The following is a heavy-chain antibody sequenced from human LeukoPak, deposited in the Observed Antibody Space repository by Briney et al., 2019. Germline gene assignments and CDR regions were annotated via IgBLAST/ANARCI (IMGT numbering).Heavy chain of an antibody. D-gene: IGHD2-2*02. CDR3: ARCSRSSTSCYSTFDI. V-gene: IGHV3-20*04. Sequence: PGGSLRLSCAASGFSLDDYGMSWARQAPGKGLEWVSAINWNGGATGYADSVKGRFTISRDNAKNSLYLQMNSLRAEDTALYYCARCSRSSTSCYSTFDIWGQGTKVTVSS. CDR2: INWNGGAT. J-gene: IGHJ3*02. CDR1: GFSLDDYG.